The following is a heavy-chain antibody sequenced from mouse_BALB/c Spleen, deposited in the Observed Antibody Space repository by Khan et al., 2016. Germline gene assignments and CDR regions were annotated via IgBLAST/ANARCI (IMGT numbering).Heavy chain of an antibody. J-gene: IGHJ2*01. V-gene: IGHV3-1*02. Sequence: QLEESGPDLVKPSQSLSLTCTVTGFSITSHYSWHWIRHFPGNKLEWMGYIYYSGSTNYNPSLKSRISLTRDTSKNQFSLQLNSVTTEDTATYYCATSSSGYWYYFDYWGQGTTLTVSS. CDR2: IYYSGST. CDR3: ATSSSGYWYYFDY. D-gene: IGHD3-1*01. CDR1: GFSITSHYS.